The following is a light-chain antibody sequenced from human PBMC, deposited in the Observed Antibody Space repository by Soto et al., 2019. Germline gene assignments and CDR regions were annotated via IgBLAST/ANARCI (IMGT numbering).Light chain of an antibody. CDR2: EVS. CDR3: SSYAGSNVV. V-gene: IGLV2-8*01. Sequence: QPVLTQPPSASGSPRQSVTISCTGTSSDVGGYNYVSWYQQHPGKAPKLMIYEVSKRPSGVPDRFSGSKSGNTASLTVSGLQAEDEADYYCSSYAGSNVVFGGGTKLTVL. CDR1: SSDVGGYNY. J-gene: IGLJ2*01.